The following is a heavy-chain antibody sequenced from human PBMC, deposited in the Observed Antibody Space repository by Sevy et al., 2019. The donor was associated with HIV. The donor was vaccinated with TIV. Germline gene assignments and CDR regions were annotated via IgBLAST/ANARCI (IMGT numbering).Heavy chain of an antibody. D-gene: IGHD3-10*01. Sequence: ASVKVSCKASGYTFTGYYMHWVRQAPGQGLEWMGWINPNSGGTNYAQKFQGRVTMTRDTSIRTAYMELSRLRSDDTAMYYCARERPGLTYYYYGMDVWGQGTTVTVSS. V-gene: IGHV1-2*02. CDR2: INPNSGGT. J-gene: IGHJ6*02. CDR1: GYTFTGYY. CDR3: ARERPGLTYYYYGMDV.